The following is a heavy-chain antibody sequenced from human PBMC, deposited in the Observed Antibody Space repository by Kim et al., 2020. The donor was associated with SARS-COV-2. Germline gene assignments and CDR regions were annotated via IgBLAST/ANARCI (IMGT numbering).Heavy chain of an antibody. Sequence: GGSLRRSCAASGFTFRSYTMNWVRQAPGKGLEWVSSISSSSSHIYYADSVKGRFTISRDNAKNSLYLQMNSLRAEDMAVYYCAREAGGDISGTFDPWGQGTLVTVSS. J-gene: IGHJ5*02. CDR1: GFTFRSYT. D-gene: IGHD3-10*01. CDR3: AREAGGDISGTFDP. CDR2: ISSSSSHI. V-gene: IGHV3-21*01.